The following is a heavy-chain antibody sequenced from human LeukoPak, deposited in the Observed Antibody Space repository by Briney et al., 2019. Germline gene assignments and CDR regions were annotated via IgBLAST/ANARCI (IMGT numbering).Heavy chain of an antibody. Sequence: GGSLRLSCAASGFSFSDYWMSWVRQAPGKGLEWVANIKQDGREKYYVDSVKGRFTISRDNAKNSLYLQMNSLRAEDTAIYYCARKMGPYSGGDYWGQGTLVTVSS. CDR2: IKQDGREK. J-gene: IGHJ4*02. D-gene: IGHD4-11*01. CDR1: GFSFSDYW. CDR3: ARKMGPYSGGDY. V-gene: IGHV3-7*01.